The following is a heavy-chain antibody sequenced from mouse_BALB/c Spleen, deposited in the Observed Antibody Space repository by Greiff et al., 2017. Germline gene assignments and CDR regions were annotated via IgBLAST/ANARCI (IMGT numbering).Heavy chain of an antibody. CDR1: GFTFSDYY. Sequence: EVKLMESGGGLVKPGGSLKLSCAASGFTFSDYYMYWVRQTPEKRLEWVATISDGGSYTYYPDSVKGRFTISRDNAKNNLYLQMSSLKSEDTAMYYCARSDLRYFDVWGAGTTVTVSS. J-gene: IGHJ1*01. CDR3: ARSDLRYFDV. V-gene: IGHV5-4*02. CDR2: ISDGGSYT.